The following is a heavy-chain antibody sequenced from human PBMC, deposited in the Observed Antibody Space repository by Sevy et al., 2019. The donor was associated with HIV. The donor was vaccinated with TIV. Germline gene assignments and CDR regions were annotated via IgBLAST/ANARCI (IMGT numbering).Heavy chain of an antibody. Sequence: ASVKVSCKVSGKSLTAFCMHWVRQAPGKGLEWMGSFDPEDGETIYAQKLQGRLTMTEDTSTDTAYMELSRLRSEDTAVYYCATTKDFYETSGSPFDYWGQGTLVTVSS. CDR3: ATTKDFYETSGSPFDY. J-gene: IGHJ4*02. V-gene: IGHV1-24*01. D-gene: IGHD3-22*01. CDR1: GKSLTAFC. CDR2: FDPEDGET.